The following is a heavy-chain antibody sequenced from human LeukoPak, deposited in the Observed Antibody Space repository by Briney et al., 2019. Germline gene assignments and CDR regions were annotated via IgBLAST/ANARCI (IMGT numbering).Heavy chain of an antibody. CDR1: GFTFSSYS. V-gene: IGHV3-21*01. CDR3: ARGNREQLDAFDI. Sequence: GGSLRLSCAASGFTFSSYSMNWVRQAPGKGLEWVSSISSSSSYIYYADSVKGRFTISRDNAKNSLYLQMNSLRAEGTAVYYCARGNREQLDAFDIWGQGTMVTVSS. J-gene: IGHJ3*02. CDR2: ISSSSSYI. D-gene: IGHD6-13*01.